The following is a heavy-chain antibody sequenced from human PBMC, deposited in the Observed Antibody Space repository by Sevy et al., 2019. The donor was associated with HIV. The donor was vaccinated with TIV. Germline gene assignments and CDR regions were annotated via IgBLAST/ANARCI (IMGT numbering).Heavy chain of an antibody. V-gene: IGHV4-59*08. CDR3: AGENAWGRGYS. CDR1: GGSITSLY. Sequence: GSLSLTRTVSGGSITSLYWNWIRQPPGKGLEWIANIYYNGHINYNPSLKSRVTLSLDTSKNQFSLRLSSVTAADTAMYYCAGENAWGRGYSWGQGTLVTVSS. CDR2: IYYNGHI. D-gene: IGHD1-26*01. J-gene: IGHJ4*02.